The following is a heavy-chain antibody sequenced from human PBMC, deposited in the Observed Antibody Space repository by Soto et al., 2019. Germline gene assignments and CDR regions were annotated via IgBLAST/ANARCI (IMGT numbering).Heavy chain of an antibody. V-gene: IGHV4-34*01. CDR3: ARGVPIVVVPAAEDWFHP. CDR2: INHSGST. Sequence: PSETLSLTCADYGGSFSGYYWSWIRQPPGKGLGWIGEINHSGSTNYSPSLKSRVTISVDTSKNQFSLKLSSVTAADTAVYYCARGVPIVVVPAAEDWFHPWGQGTLVPVSS. CDR1: GGSFSGYY. D-gene: IGHD2-2*01. J-gene: IGHJ5*02.